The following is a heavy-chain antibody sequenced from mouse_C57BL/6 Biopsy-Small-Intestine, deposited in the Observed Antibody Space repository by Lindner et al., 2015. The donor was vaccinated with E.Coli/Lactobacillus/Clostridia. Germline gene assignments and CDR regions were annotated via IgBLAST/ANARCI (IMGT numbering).Heavy chain of an antibody. V-gene: IGHV1-80*01. Sequence: VQLQESGAELVKPGASVKISCKASGYAFSSSWMNWVKQRPGKGLEWIGQIYPGDGDTNYNGKFKGKATLTADKSSSTAYMQLSSLTSEDSAVYFCASPLYYAMDYWGQGTSVTVSS. CDR2: IYPGDGDT. J-gene: IGHJ4*01. CDR1: GYAFSSSW. CDR3: ASPLYYAMDY.